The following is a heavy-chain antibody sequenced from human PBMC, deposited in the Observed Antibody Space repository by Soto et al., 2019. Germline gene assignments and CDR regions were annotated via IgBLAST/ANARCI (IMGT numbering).Heavy chain of an antibody. J-gene: IGHJ4*02. CDR3: ARGYCSSTSCYGRYYFDY. D-gene: IGHD2-2*01. CDR1: GFTFSSYA. CDR2: ISGSGGST. Sequence: GGSLRLSCAASGFTFSSYAMCWVRQAPGKGLEWVSAISGSGGSTYYADSVKGRFTISRDNSKNTLYLQMNSLRAEDTAVYYCARGYCSSTSCYGRYYFDYWGQGTLVTVSS. V-gene: IGHV3-23*01.